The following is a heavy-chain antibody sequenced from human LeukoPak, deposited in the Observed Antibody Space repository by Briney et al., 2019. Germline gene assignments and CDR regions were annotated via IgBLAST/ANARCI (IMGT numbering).Heavy chain of an antibody. J-gene: IGHJ4*02. CDR3: AKDSESGSLWGDFDY. Sequence: PGGSLRPSCAASGFTFSSYAMSWVRQAPGKGLEWVSAISGSGGSTYYADSVKGRFTISRDNSKNTLYLQMNSLRAEDTAVYYCAKDSESGSLWGDFDYWGQGTLVTVSS. V-gene: IGHV3-23*01. CDR1: GFTFSSYA. CDR2: ISGSGGST. D-gene: IGHD1-26*01.